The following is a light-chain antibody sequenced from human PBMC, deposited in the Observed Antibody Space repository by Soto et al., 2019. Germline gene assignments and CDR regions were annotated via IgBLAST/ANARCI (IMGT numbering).Light chain of an antibody. Sequence: DIVMTQSPDSLAVSLGERATINCKSSQSVLYSSNNKRYLAWYQQKPGQPPKLLIYWASTRESGVPDRFSGSGSGTDFTLTISSLQAEDVAVYYCQQYYSPPLTFGQGTKVEIK. CDR3: QQYYSPPLT. V-gene: IGKV4-1*01. CDR2: WAS. J-gene: IGKJ1*01. CDR1: QSVLYSSNNKRY.